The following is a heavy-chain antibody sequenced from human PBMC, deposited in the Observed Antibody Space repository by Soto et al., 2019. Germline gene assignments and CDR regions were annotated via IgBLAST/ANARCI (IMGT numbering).Heavy chain of an antibody. CDR3: ASLQQYSSGWAL. D-gene: IGHD6-19*01. J-gene: IGHJ4*02. Sequence: SVKVSFKASGCTFSSYTISCVRQAPGQGLEWMGRIIPILGIANYAQKFQGRVTITADKSTSTAYMELSSLRSEDTAVYYCASLQQYSSGWALWGQGTLVTVSS. V-gene: IGHV1-69*02. CDR2: IIPILGIA. CDR1: GCTFSSYT.